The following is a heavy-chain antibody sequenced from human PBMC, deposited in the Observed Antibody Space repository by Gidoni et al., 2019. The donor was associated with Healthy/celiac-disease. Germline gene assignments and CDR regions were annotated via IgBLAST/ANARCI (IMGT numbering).Heavy chain of an antibody. CDR3: ARLGYCSSGSCYFVDY. CDR1: GGSIRSGSYY. CDR2: IYYSGST. J-gene: IGHJ4*02. V-gene: IGHV4-39*01. D-gene: IGHD2-15*01. Sequence: QLQLQESGPGLVKPSETLSLTCTDSGGSIRSGSYYWGWIRQPPGKGLEWIGSIYYSGSTYYNPSIKSRVTISLDTSKNQFSVRLSSVTAADAAVYYCARLGYCSSGSCYFVDYWGQGTLVTVSS.